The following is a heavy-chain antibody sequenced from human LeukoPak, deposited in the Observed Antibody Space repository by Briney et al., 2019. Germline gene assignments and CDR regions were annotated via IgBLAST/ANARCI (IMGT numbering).Heavy chain of an antibody. V-gene: IGHV4-39*01. J-gene: IGHJ4*02. Sequence: SETLSLTCTVSGGSISSSSYYWGWIRQPPGKGLEWIGSIYYSGSTYYNPSLKSRVTISVDTSKNQFSLKLSSVTAADTAVYYCARLDYGDYSAFDYWGQGTLVTVCS. CDR3: ARLDYGDYSAFDY. CDR1: GGSISSSSYY. D-gene: IGHD4-17*01. CDR2: IYYSGST.